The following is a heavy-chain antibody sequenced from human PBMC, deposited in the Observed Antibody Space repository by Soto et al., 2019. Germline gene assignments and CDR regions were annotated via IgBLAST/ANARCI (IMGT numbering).Heavy chain of an antibody. D-gene: IGHD3-10*01. CDR2: IYYSGST. CDR3: ARQLDYLVHFDC. J-gene: IGHJ4*02. CDR1: GGSISSYY. V-gene: IGHV4-59*08. Sequence: SETLSLTCTVSGGSISSYYWSWIRQPPGKGLEWIGYIYYSGSTNYNPSLKSRVTISVDTSKNQFSLKLSSVTAADTAVYYCARQLDYLVHFDCWGQGTLVTVSS.